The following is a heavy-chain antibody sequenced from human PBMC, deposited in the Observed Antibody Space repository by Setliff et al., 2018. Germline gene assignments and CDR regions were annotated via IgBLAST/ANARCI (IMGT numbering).Heavy chain of an antibody. CDR1: GYSISSGYY. Sequence: SETLSLTCAVSGYSISSGYYWSWVRQPPGKGLEWIGEINHSGSTNYNPSLKSRVTISVDTSKNQFSLKLSSVTAADTAVYYCASTIAAAGTAADYWGQGTLVTVSS. J-gene: IGHJ4*02. D-gene: IGHD6-13*01. CDR2: INHSGST. V-gene: IGHV4-38-2*01. CDR3: ASTIAAAGTAADY.